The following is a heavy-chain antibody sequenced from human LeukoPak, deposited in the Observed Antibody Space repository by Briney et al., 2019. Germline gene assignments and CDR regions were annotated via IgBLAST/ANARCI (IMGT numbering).Heavy chain of an antibody. D-gene: IGHD3-9*01. CDR1: GFTFSSYS. Sequence: GGSLRLSCAASGFTFSSYSMNWVRQAPGKGLGWVSSISSSSSYIYYADSVKGRFTISRDNAKNSLYLQMNSLRAEDTAVYYCARDYYDILTGYEGAFDIWGQGTMVTVSS. CDR3: ARDYYDILTGYEGAFDI. CDR2: ISSSSSYI. J-gene: IGHJ3*02. V-gene: IGHV3-21*01.